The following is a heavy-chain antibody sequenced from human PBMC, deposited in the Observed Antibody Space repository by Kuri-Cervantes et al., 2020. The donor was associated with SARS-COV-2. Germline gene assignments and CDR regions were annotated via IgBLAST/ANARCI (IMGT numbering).Heavy chain of an antibody. J-gene: IGHJ6*02. Sequence: GESLKISCAASGFTFSSYEMNWVRQAPGKGLEWVSYISSSVSTIYYADSVKGRFTISRDNAKNSLYLQMNSLRAEDTAVYYCARDHYGDYYYYGMDVWGQGTTVTVSS. CDR1: GFTFSSYE. CDR2: ISSSVSTI. CDR3: ARDHYGDYYYYGMDV. D-gene: IGHD4-17*01. V-gene: IGHV3-48*03.